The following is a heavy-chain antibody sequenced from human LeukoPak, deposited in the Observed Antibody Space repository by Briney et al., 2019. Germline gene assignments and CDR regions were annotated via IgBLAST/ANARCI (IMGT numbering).Heavy chain of an antibody. J-gene: IGHJ6*02. CDR2: ISWNSGSI. Sequence: HPGGSLRLSCAASGFTFDDYAMHWVRQAPGKGLEWVSGISWNSGSIGYADSVKGRFTISRDNAKNSLYLQMNSLRAEDTALYYCAKELMGSGWSYYGMDVWGQGTTVTVSS. CDR3: AKELMGSGWSYYGMDV. CDR1: GFTFDDYA. V-gene: IGHV3-9*01. D-gene: IGHD6-19*01.